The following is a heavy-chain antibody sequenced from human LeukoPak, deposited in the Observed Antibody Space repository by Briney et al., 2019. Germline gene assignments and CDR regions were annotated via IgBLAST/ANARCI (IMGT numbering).Heavy chain of an antibody. D-gene: IGHD5-18*01. Sequence: SETLSLTCSVSGGSMSSYYWSWIRQSPGKGLEWIGYIYHSGSTDYNSSLKSRVTISEDTSKKQFSLKVSSVTAADTAVYYCARGLYSYGLSRAFDIWGQGTMVTVSS. J-gene: IGHJ3*02. CDR1: GGSMSSYY. CDR2: IYHSGST. CDR3: ARGLYSYGLSRAFDI. V-gene: IGHV4-59*01.